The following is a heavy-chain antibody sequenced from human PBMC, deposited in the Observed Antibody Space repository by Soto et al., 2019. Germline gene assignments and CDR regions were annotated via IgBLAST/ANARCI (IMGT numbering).Heavy chain of an antibody. D-gene: IGHD5-12*01. Sequence: PGESLKISCGASGYSFPGFWIGWVRQMPGKGLEWMGIIFPADSDTRYSPSFQGQVTISVDKSISTAYPQWSSLKASDTAMYYCARRGAGYNYDYWGQGTLVTVSS. CDR2: IFPADSDT. CDR1: GYSFPGFW. CDR3: ARRGAGYNYDY. V-gene: IGHV5-51*01. J-gene: IGHJ4*02.